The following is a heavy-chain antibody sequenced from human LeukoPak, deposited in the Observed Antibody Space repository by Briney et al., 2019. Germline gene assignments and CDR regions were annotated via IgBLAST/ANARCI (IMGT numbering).Heavy chain of an antibody. D-gene: IGHD3-22*01. J-gene: IGHJ4*02. Sequence: SVKVSCKASGGTFSSYAISWVRQAPGQGLEWMGRIIPIFGTANYAQKFQGRVTITADKSTSTAYMELSSLRSEDTAVYYCASVGVDYYDSSGSSQFDYWGQGTLVTVSS. CDR1: GGTFSSYA. CDR2: IIPIFGTA. V-gene: IGHV1-69*06. CDR3: ASVGVDYYDSSGSSQFDY.